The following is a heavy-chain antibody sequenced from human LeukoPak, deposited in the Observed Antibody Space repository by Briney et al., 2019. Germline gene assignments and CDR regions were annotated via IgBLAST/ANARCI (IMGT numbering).Heavy chain of an antibody. CDR1: GYTFSSYY. V-gene: IGHV1-46*01. D-gene: IGHD3-10*01. Sequence: ASVKVSCKASGYTFSSYYMHWVRQAPGQGLEWMGIINPSGGSTSYAQKFQGRVTMTRDTSTSTVYMELSSLRSEDTAVYYCARDTFLEHYYGSGSYYGGFDYWGQGTLVTVSS. J-gene: IGHJ4*02. CDR2: INPSGGST. CDR3: ARDTFLEHYYGSGSYYGGFDY.